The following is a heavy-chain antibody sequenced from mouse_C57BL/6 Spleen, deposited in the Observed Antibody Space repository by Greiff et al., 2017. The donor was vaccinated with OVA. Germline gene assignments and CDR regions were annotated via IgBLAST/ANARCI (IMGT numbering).Heavy chain of an antibody. Sequence: QVQLQQPGAELVKPGASVKLSCKASGYTFTSYWMHWVKQRPGQGLEWIGMIHPNSGSTNYNEKFQSKATLTVDKSSSTAYMQLSSLTSEDSAFYYCALYDYDAWFAYWGQGTLVTVSA. V-gene: IGHV1-64*01. CDR2: IHPNSGST. CDR1: GYTFTSYW. J-gene: IGHJ3*01. D-gene: IGHD2-4*01. CDR3: ALYDYDAWFAY.